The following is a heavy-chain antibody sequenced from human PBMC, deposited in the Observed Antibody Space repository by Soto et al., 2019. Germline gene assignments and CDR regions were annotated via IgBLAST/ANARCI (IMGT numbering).Heavy chain of an antibody. CDR2: IYYSGST. CDR3: ARLVPTHLRFFPRSVY. J-gene: IGHJ4*02. D-gene: IGHD5-12*01. V-gene: IGHV4-30-4*01. Sequence: PSETLSLTCPVSGGSISSGDYYWSWIRQPPGKGLEWIGYIYYSGSTYYNPSLKSRVTISVDTSKNQFSLKLSSVTAADTAVYYCARLVPTHLRFFPRSVYWGQGTLVTVSS. CDR1: GGSISSGDYY.